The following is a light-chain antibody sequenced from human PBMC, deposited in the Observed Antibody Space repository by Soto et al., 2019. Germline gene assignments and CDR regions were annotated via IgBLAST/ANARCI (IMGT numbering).Light chain of an antibody. V-gene: IGLV1-40*01. J-gene: IGLJ2*01. CDR3: YSYDSSLSRV. CDR1: SSNIGAGYD. CDR2: GNS. Sequence: QSVLTQPPSVSGAPGQRVTISCTGSSSNIGAGYDVHWYQQLPGTAPKLLIYGNSNRPSGVPDRFSGSKSGTSASLAITGLQAEDEADYYCYSYDSSLSRVFGGGTKLTVL.